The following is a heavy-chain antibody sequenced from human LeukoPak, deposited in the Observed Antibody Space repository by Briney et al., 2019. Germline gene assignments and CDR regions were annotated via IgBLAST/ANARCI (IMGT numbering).Heavy chain of an antibody. J-gene: IGHJ3*02. D-gene: IGHD3-10*01. CDR3: ARARGAFDI. Sequence: PGGSLRLSCTASGFTFSSYAMHWVRQAPGKGLEWVAVISYDGSNKYYADSVKGRFTISRDNSKNTLYLQMNSLRAEDTAVYHCARARGAFDIWGQGTMVTVSS. CDR1: GFTFSSYA. V-gene: IGHV3-30-3*01. CDR2: ISYDGSNK.